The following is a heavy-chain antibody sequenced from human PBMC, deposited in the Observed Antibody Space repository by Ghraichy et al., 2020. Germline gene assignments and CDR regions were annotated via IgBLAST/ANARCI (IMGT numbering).Heavy chain of an antibody. CDR2: ICNNGGTT. CDR3: SKGTIASCYSPGDS. V-gene: IGHV3-64D*06. CDR1: GFIFNNYA. D-gene: IGHD2-2*02. J-gene: IGHJ4*02. Sequence: GGSLRLSCSASGFIFNNYAMHWVRQAPGKGLEYVSTICNNGGTTFYADSLKGRFTISRDDSKNTLFLQMSSLRVADTAVYYCSKGTIASCYSPGDSWGQGTLVTVSS.